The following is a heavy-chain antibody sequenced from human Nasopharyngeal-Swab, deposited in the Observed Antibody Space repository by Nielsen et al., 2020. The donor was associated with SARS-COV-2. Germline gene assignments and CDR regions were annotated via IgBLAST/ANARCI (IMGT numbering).Heavy chain of an antibody. CDR3: AGRIVGPHLGDFDY. D-gene: IGHD1-26*01. J-gene: IGHJ4*02. Sequence: SETLSRTCTVSGVSISSTSYFCSWIRQPPGKGLEWIGYIYYSGSTNYNPSLKSRVTISVDTSKNQFSLKLSSVTAADTAVYYCAGRIVGPHLGDFDYWGQGTLVTVSS. CDR2: IYYSGST. CDR1: GVSISSTSYF. V-gene: IGHV4-61*01.